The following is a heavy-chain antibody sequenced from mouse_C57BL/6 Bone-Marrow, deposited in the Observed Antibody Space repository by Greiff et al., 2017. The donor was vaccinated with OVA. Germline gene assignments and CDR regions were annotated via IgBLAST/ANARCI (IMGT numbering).Heavy chain of an antibody. CDR1: GYSITSGYY. D-gene: IGHD1-1*01. CDR3: ARVALYYGSSWYFDV. Sequence: EVKLMESGPGLVKPSQSLSLTCSVTGYSITSGYYWNWIRQLPGNKLEWMGYISYDGSNNYNPSLKNRISITRDTSKNQFFLKLNSVTTEDTATYYCARVALYYGSSWYFDVWGTGTTVTVSS. CDR2: ISYDGSN. V-gene: IGHV3-6*01. J-gene: IGHJ1*03.